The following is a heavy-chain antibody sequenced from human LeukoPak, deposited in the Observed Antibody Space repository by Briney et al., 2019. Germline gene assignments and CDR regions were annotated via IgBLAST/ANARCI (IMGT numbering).Heavy chain of an antibody. Sequence: PGGSLRLSCAASAFTFSDYSMNWVRQAPGKGLEWISYISCRGSTIYYADSVKGRFTISRDNAKNSMYLQMNSLRAEDTAVYYCARDRIKSGSYYFDYWGQGTLVTVSS. D-gene: IGHD1-26*01. J-gene: IGHJ4*02. V-gene: IGHV3-48*01. CDR1: AFTFSDYS. CDR2: ISCRGSTI. CDR3: ARDRIKSGSYYFDY.